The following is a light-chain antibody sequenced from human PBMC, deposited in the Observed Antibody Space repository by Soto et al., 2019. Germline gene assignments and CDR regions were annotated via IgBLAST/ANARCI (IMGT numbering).Light chain of an antibody. CDR1: QDIRSH. V-gene: IGKV3-20*01. CDR2: DAS. Sequence: ENVLTQSPGTLSLSPGERVTLSCRASQDIRSHLAWYQQKPGQAPRLLIFDASSRATGIPDSFSGSGSGTDFTTSFSRLEPEDFAVYYCQQYGTSPRTFGQGTRVEVK. J-gene: IGKJ1*01. CDR3: QQYGTSPRT.